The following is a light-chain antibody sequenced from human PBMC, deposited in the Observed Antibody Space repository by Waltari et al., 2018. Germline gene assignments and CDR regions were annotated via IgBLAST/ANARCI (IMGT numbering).Light chain of an antibody. J-gene: IGLJ2*01. CDR1: SSNIGSNS. CDR3: ATWDDSLNAWI. V-gene: IGLV1-44*01. CDR2: RSD. Sequence: QSLLTQPPSISGAPGQRVTLSCSGGSSNIGSNSFHWYAQVPGTTPKPLMYRSDQRPSGVSDRFSGSKSGTSASLAITGLLSADEADYICATWDDSLNAWIFGGGTRLTVL.